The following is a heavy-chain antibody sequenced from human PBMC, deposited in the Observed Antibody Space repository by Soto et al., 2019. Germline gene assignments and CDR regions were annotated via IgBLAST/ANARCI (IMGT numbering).Heavy chain of an antibody. Sequence: GGSLRLSFAASGFTFSSYAMHWVRQAPGKGLEWVSVISYDGSNKYYADSVKVRFTISRDNSNNTLYLQMNSLRAEDTAVYYCARAPPKQLVPFDXWGQGTLVTVSX. V-gene: IGHV3-30-3*01. J-gene: IGHJ4*02. D-gene: IGHD6-6*01. CDR2: ISYDGSNK. CDR1: GFTFSSYA. CDR3: ARAPPKQLVPFDX.